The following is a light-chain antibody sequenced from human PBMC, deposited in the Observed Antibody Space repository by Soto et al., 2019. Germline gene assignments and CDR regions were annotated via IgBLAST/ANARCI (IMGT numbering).Light chain of an antibody. CDR1: QRVTTY. J-gene: IGKJ4*01. CDR3: QQRSNWVT. Sequence: EIVLTQSPATLSLSPGERATLSCRASQRVTTYLAWYQHKPGQAPRLLMYNASTRATGIPARFSGSGSGTDFMLTISSLEPEDFGVYYCQQRSNWVTFGGGTKVEIK. V-gene: IGKV3-11*01. CDR2: NAS.